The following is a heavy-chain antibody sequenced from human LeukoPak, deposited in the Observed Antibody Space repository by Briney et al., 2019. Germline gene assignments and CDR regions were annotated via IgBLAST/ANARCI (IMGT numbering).Heavy chain of an antibody. CDR3: ARDRPYTGGWRGFDY. CDR2: IIPMFGIA. CDR1: GGTFIRYA. V-gene: IGHV1-69*13. D-gene: IGHD6-19*01. J-gene: IGHJ4*02. Sequence: EASVKVSCKASGGTFIRYAISWVRQAPGQGLEWMGGIIPMFGIANYAQKFQGRVTITADESTSTAYMELSSLRSEDTAVYYCARDRPYTGGWRGFDYWGQGTLVTVSS.